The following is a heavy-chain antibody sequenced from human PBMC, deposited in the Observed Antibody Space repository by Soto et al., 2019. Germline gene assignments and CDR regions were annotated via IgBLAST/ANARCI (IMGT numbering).Heavy chain of an antibody. CDR2: ISYDGSNK. Sequence: LRLSCAASGFTFSSYAMHWVRQAPGKGLEWVAVISYDGSNKYYADSVKGRFTISRDNSKNTLYLQMNSLRAEDTAVYYCARVPGHSSGYYFDYWGQGTLVTVSS. V-gene: IGHV3-30-3*01. CDR1: GFTFSSYA. J-gene: IGHJ4*02. CDR3: ARVPGHSSGYYFDY. D-gene: IGHD3-22*01.